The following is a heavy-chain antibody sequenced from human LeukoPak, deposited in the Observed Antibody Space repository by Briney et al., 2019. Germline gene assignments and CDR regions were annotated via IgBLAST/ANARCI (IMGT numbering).Heavy chain of an antibody. V-gene: IGHV1-18*01. CDR2: ISAYNGNT. Sequence: GASVKVSCKASGYTFTSYGISWVRQAHGHGLERMGWISAYNGNTNYAQKLQGRVTMTTDTSTSTAYMELRSLSSDDTAVYYCARVGSSSWYPLPFDYWGQGTLVTVSS. CDR1: GYTFTSYG. D-gene: IGHD6-13*01. J-gene: IGHJ4*02. CDR3: ARVGSSSWYPLPFDY.